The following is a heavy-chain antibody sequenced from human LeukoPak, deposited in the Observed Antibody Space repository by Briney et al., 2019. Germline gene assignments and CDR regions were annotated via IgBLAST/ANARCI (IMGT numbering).Heavy chain of an antibody. V-gene: IGHV1-69*06. CDR2: IIPIFGTA. J-gene: IGHJ3*02. CDR1: GGTFSSYA. D-gene: IGHD3-9*01. Sequence: SVKVSCKASGGTFSSYAISWVRQAPGQGLEWMGGIIPIFGTANYAQTFQGRVTITADKSTSTAYMELSSLRSEDTAVYYCARNHYDILTGYYPPYDAFDIWGQGTMVTVSS. CDR3: ARNHYDILTGYYPPYDAFDI.